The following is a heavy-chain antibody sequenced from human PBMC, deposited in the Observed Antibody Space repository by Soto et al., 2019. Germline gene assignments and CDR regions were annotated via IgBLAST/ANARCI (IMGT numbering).Heavy chain of an antibody. D-gene: IGHD3-22*01. Sequence: SETLYRTCSVSGGSINSGDYYWSWIRQSPGKGLEWIGYIYYSGSTYYNPSLKSRVTISIDTSKNQFSLKLSSVTAADTAVYYCATERVYYDSSGYFGYWGQGTLVPVS. V-gene: IGHV4-61*08. J-gene: IGHJ4*02. CDR3: ATERVYYDSSGYFGY. CDR2: IYYSGST. CDR1: GGSINSGDYY.